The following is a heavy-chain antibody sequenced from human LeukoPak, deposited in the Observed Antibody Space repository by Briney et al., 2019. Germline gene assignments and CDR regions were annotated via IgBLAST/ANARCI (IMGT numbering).Heavy chain of an antibody. D-gene: IGHD1-14*01. CDR2: VFYTGTT. CDR3: ARSNGTWRYFFDS. CDR1: GGSISSSSYY. V-gene: IGHV4-39*01. J-gene: IGHJ4*02. Sequence: SETLSLTCTVSGGSISSSSYYWGWIRQPPGKRLEWIGSVFYTGTTYCDPSLKSRVTISVDTSKTQFSLRLSSVTATDTAVYYCARSNGTWRYFFDSWGQGTLVTVSS.